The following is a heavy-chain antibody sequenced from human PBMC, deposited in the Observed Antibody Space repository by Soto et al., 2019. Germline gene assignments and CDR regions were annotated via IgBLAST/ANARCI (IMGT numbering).Heavy chain of an antibody. CDR1: GYTFTSYC. D-gene: IGHD3-22*01. CDR2: ISAHNGDT. J-gene: IGHJ4*02. CDR3: ARDWSRYYDSSGLMWFY. V-gene: IGHV1-18*01. Sequence: ASVKVSCKASGYTFTSYCISWVRQAPGQGLEWVGWISAHNGDTRYAQNLQGRITMTTDTFTNTAYMELTSLTSDDTAVYYCARDWSRYYDSSGLMWFYWGQGTLVTVSS.